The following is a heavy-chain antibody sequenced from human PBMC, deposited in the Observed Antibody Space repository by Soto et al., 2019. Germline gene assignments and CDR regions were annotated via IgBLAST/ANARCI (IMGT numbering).Heavy chain of an antibody. Sequence: QVLLVESGGGLVRPGGSLRLSCSASGFIFTDYYMTWIRQAPGKGLEWVSHICSDGRDIYYADSMEGRLSVSRDNSENSLFLQMDSLRAEDTAVYYCARLGRLGHPYYYAVDVWGQGTPVTVSS. CDR3: ARLGRLGHPYYYAVDV. J-gene: IGHJ6*02. CDR2: ICSDGRDI. V-gene: IGHV3-11*01. D-gene: IGHD1-26*01. CDR1: GFIFTDYY.